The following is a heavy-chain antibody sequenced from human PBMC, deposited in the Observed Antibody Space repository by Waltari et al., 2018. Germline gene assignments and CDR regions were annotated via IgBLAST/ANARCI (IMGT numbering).Heavy chain of an antibody. Sequence: QVQLQESGPGLVKPSQTLSLTCPVSGGSIRSGRYYWSWIRPPPGKGLEWIGYIYHSGSTYYNPSLKSRVTISVDRSKNQFSLKLSSVTAADTAVYYCASPRYSSGWYRQNDAFDIWGQGTMVTVSS. CDR1: GGSIRSGRYY. J-gene: IGHJ3*02. CDR3: ASPRYSSGWYRQNDAFDI. V-gene: IGHV4-30-2*01. CDR2: IYHSGST. D-gene: IGHD6-19*01.